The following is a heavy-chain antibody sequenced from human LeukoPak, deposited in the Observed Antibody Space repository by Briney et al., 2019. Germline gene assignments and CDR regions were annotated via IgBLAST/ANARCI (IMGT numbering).Heavy chain of an antibody. CDR3: ATDSRYYDSSGYYY. CDR2: FDPEDGET. D-gene: IGHD3-22*01. V-gene: IGHV1-24*01. Sequence: ASVKVSCKVSGYTLTELSMHWVRQAPGKGLEWMGGFDPEDGETIYAQKFQGRVTMTEDTSTDTAYMELSSLRSEDTAVYYCATDSRYYDSSGYYYWGQGTLVTVSS. J-gene: IGHJ4*02. CDR1: GYTLTELS.